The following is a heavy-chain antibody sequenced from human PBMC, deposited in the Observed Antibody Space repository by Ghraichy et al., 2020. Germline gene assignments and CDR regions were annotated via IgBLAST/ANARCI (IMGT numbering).Heavy chain of an antibody. CDR3: AKVLLGFPYYFDY. J-gene: IGHJ4*02. CDR2: ISGSGGST. CDR1: GFTFSSYA. V-gene: IGHV3-23*01. Sequence: GALNISCAASGFTFSSYAMTWVRQAPGKGLEWVSAISGSGGSTYYADSVQGRFTISRDNSKNTLFLQMGSLRAEDTAVYYCAKVLLGFPYYFDYWGQGTLVTVSS. D-gene: IGHD2-15*01.